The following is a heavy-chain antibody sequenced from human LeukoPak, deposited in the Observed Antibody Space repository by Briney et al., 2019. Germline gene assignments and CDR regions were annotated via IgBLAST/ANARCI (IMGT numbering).Heavy chain of an antibody. CDR3: ARPHYYYDSSGYPIIDY. J-gene: IGHJ4*02. D-gene: IGHD3-22*01. Sequence: GEALEISCKGSGSRFTSYWIGWVRPMPGKGLEWMGIIYPGDSDTRYSPSFQGQVTISADKSISTAYLQWSSLKASDTAMYYCARPHYYYDSSGYPIIDYWGQGTLVTVSS. CDR2: IYPGDSDT. CDR1: GSRFTSYW. V-gene: IGHV5-51*01.